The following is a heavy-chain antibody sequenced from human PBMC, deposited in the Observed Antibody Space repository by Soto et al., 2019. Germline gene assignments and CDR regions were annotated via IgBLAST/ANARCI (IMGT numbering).Heavy chain of an antibody. J-gene: IGHJ4*02. CDR3: ARVRGYSGYDYDRFDY. CDR2: IYYSGST. CDR1: GGSISSGDYY. Sequence: ASETLSLTCTVSGGSISSGDYYWSWIRQPPGKGLEWIGYIYYSGSTYYNPSLKSRVTISVDTSKNQFSLKLSSVTAADTAVYYCARVRGYSGYDYDRFDYWGQGTLVTVSS. D-gene: IGHD5-12*01. V-gene: IGHV4-30-4*01.